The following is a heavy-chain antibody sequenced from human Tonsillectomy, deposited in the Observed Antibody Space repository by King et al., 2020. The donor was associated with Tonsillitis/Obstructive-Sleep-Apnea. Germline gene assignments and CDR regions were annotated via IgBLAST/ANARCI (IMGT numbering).Heavy chain of an antibody. J-gene: IGHJ3*02. CDR2: ISSSSSYI. Sequence: VQLVESGGGLVKPGGSLRLSCAASGFTFSSYSMNWVRQAPGKGLEWVSSISSSSSYIYYADSVKGRFTISRDNAKNSLFLQMNSLRAEDTAVYYCARLLTIVMEDSFDSWGQGRIVTVS. CDR3: ARLLTIVMEDSFDS. CDR1: GFTFSSYS. D-gene: IGHD2-15*01. V-gene: IGHV3-21*06.